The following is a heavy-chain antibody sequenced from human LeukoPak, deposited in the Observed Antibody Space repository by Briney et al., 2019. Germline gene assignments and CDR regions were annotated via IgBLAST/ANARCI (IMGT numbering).Heavy chain of an antibody. D-gene: IGHD3-16*02. V-gene: IGHV3-30*04. CDR3: AKDPPTYYDYVWGSYRSVGDY. CDR2: ISFDGSNK. J-gene: IGHJ4*02. CDR1: GFTFSSYA. Sequence: GGSLRLSCAASGFTFSSYAMHWVRQAPGKGLEWVTIISFDGSNKYYADSVKGRFTISRDNSKNTLYLQMNSLRAEDTAVYYCAKDPPTYYDYVWGSYRSVGDYWGQGTLVTVSS.